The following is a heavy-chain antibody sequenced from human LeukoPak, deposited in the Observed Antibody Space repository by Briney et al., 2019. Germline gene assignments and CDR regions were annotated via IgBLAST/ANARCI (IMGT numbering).Heavy chain of an antibody. CDR3: ARGRPHGNDY. V-gene: IGHV3-7*03. CDR1: GFTFSNYW. CDR2: IKEDGSEK. Sequence: PGGSLRLSCRASGFTFSNYWMSWVRQAPGKGLEWVAHIKEDGSEKYYVDSVKGRFIISRDNAKTSLYLQMNNLRAEDTAVYYCARGRPHGNDYWGQGTLVTVSS. D-gene: IGHD4-23*01. J-gene: IGHJ4*02.